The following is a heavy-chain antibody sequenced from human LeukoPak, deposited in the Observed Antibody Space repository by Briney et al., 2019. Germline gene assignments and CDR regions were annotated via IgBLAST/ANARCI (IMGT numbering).Heavy chain of an antibody. V-gene: IGHV3-30*02. CDR2: IRYDGSNK. CDR1: GFTFSSYG. Sequence: GGSLRLSCAASGFTFSSYGMHWVRQAPGKGLEWVAFIRYDGSNKYYADSVKGRFTISRDNSKNTLYLQMNSLRAEDTAVYYCAKAPSADHYYDSSGFRNYMDVWGKGTTVTVSS. J-gene: IGHJ6*03. CDR3: AKAPSADHYYDSSGFRNYMDV. D-gene: IGHD3-22*01.